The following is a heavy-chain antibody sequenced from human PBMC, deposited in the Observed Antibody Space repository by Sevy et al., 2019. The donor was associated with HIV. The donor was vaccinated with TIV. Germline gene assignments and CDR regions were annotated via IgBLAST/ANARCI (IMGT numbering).Heavy chain of an antibody. CDR1: GFTFSSYS. CDR3: AREGGYCSSTSCYGPVRYYYGMDV. J-gene: IGHJ6*02. Sequence: GGSLRLSCAASGFTFSSYSMNWVRQAPGKGLEWVSYISSSSSTIYYADSVKGRFAISRDNAKNSLYLQMNSLGDEDTAVYYCAREGGYCSSTSCYGPVRYYYGMDVWGQGTTVTVSS. CDR2: ISSSSSTI. V-gene: IGHV3-48*02. D-gene: IGHD2-2*01.